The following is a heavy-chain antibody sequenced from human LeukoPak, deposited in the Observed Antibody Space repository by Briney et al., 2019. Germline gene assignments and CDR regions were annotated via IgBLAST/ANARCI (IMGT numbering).Heavy chain of an antibody. V-gene: IGHV5-51*01. CDR2: SYPSTANT. J-gene: IGHJ4*02. CDR3: ARPLQGIVGATGFDY. CDR1: EYSFAAYW. D-gene: IGHD1-26*01. Sequence: GESLNISCQGPEYSFAAYWIAWLRQLPGKGLEWMGISYPSTANTSYSPSFEGQVTISADKSIKTAYLQWSSLKASDTAMYYCARPLQGIVGATGFDYWGQGTLVTVSS.